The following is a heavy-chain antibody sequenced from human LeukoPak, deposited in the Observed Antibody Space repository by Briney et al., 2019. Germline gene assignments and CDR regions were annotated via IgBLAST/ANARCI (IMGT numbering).Heavy chain of an antibody. V-gene: IGHV6-1*01. CDR2: TYYRSKWNN. J-gene: IGHJ2*01. D-gene: IGHD3-10*01. CDR3: ARARGYFDL. CDR1: GDSVSSNSAA. Sequence: SQTLSLTCAISGDSVSSNSAAWSWIRQSPSRGLEWLGRTYYRSKWNNNYAISVKSRITINPDTSKNQFSLQLNSVTPADTAVYYCARARGYFDLWGRGTLVTVSS.